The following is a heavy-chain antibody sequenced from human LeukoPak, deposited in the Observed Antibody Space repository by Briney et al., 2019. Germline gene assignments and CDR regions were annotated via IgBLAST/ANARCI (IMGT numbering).Heavy chain of an antibody. D-gene: IGHD5-18*01. CDR1: GGTFSSYA. V-gene: IGHV1-69*13. Sequence: ASVKVSCKASGGTFSSYAISWVRQAPGQGLEWMGGIIPIFGTANYAQKFQGRVTITADESTSTAYMELSSLRSEDTAVYYCARSAGLSVDTAMVPMYYFDYWGQGTLVTVSS. CDR2: IIPIFGTA. CDR3: ARSAGLSVDTAMVPMYYFDY. J-gene: IGHJ4*02.